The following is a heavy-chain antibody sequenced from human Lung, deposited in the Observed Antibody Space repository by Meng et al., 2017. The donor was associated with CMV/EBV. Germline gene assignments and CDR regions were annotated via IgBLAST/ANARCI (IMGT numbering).Heavy chain of an antibody. V-gene: IGHV3-49*04. J-gene: IGHJ4*02. CDR2: IRSTPYGGTT. D-gene: IGHD3-22*01. CDR1: GFTFRDYS. CDR3: TRELQVYFYHNSGYYHPPGY. Sequence: GGSXRLXXTTSGFTFRDYSLGWVRQAPGKGLEWVGFIRSTPYGGTTEYAASVKGRFSISRDDSESIAYLQMNSLKTEDTAVYYCTRELQVYFYHNSGYYHPPGYXGQGXLVTVSS.